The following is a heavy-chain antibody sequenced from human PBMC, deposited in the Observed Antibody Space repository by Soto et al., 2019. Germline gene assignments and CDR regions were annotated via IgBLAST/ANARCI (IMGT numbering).Heavy chain of an antibody. V-gene: IGHV4-59*11. D-gene: IGHD6-19*01. J-gene: IGHJ4*02. CDR3: ARIRSSGLTDY. Sequence: PSETLSLTCTVSGGSISSHYWSWIRQSPGKGLEWIGYIYYSGSTNYNPSLKSRVTISVDTSKTQFSLNLSSVTAADTAVDYCARIRSSGLTDYWGQGNQVTVSS. CDR2: IYYSGST. CDR1: GGSISSHY.